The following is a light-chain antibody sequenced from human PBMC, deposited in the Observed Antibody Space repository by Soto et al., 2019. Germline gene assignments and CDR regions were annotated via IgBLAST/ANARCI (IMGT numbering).Light chain of an antibody. CDR3: QQYGTSPPWT. V-gene: IGKV3-20*01. J-gene: IGKJ1*01. CDR2: GVS. Sequence: EIVLTQSPGTLSLSPGERATLSCRASQSLSSPHLAWYQQKPGQSPRLLMYGVSTRATGIPDRFSGSGSGTDFTLTISRLEPEDFAVYYCQQYGTSPPWTFGQGTKVEIK. CDR1: QSLSSPH.